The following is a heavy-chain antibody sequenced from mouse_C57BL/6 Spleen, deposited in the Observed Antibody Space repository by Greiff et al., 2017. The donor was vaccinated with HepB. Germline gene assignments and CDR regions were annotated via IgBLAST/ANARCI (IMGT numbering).Heavy chain of an antibody. D-gene: IGHD6-1*01. CDR1: GYAFSSSW. CDR2: IYPGDGDT. J-gene: IGHJ3*01. Sequence: QVQLQQPGPELVKPGASVKISCKASGYAFSSSWMNWVKQRPGKGLEWIGRIYPGDGDTNYNGKFKGKATLTADKSSSTAYMQLSSLTSEDSAVYFCARSIQPAWFAYWGQGTLVTVSA. CDR3: ARSIQPAWFAY. V-gene: IGHV1-82*01.